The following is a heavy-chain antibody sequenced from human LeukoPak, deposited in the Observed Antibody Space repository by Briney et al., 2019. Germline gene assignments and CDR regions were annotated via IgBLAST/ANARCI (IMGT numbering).Heavy chain of an antibody. CDR2: ISGSGGST. V-gene: IGHV3-23*01. Sequence: GGSLRLSCAASGFTFSSYAMSWVRQAPGKGLEWVSAISGSGGSTYYADSVKGRFTISRDNSKNTLYLQMNSLRAEDTAVYYCAKDLQMIPHLPNWFDPWGQGTLVTVSS. CDR3: AKDLQMIPHLPNWFDP. CDR1: GFTFSSYA. D-gene: IGHD3-22*01. J-gene: IGHJ5*02.